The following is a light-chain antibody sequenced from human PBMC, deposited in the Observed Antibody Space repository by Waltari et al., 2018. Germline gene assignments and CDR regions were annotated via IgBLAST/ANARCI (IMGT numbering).Light chain of an antibody. V-gene: IGLV2-14*01. CDR2: DVS. CDR3: SSYTSSNTWV. Sequence: QSALTQPASVSDSPGQSITISCTGTSSDVGGYNYVSWYQQHPGKAPKLMIYDVSERPSEVSNQFSGSKSGNTASLTISGLQAEDEADYYCSSYTSSNTWVFGGGTKLTVL. CDR1: SSDVGGYNY. J-gene: IGLJ3*02.